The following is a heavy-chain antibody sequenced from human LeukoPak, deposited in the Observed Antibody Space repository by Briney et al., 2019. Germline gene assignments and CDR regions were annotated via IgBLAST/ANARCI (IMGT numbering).Heavy chain of an antibody. CDR3: ARPTLETGDGAFDI. Sequence: IPSETLSLTCTVSGGSISSGDYYWSWIRQPPGKGLEWIGYIYYSGSTYYNPSLKSRVTISVNTSKNQFSPKLSSVTAADTAVYYCARPTLETGDGAFDIWGQGTMVTVSS. CDR2: IYYSGST. D-gene: IGHD7-27*01. CDR1: GGSISSGDYY. J-gene: IGHJ3*02. V-gene: IGHV4-30-4*01.